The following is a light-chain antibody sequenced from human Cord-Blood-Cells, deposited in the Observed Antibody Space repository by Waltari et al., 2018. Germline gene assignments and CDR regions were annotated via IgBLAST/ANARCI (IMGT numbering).Light chain of an antibody. CDR3: QQYNNWPPQYT. CDR1: QSVSSN. CDR2: GAS. J-gene: IGKJ2*01. V-gene: IGKV3-15*01. Sequence: EIVMTQSPATLSVSPGERATLSCMASQSVSSNLAWYQQKPGQAPRLLIYGASTRATGIPARFSGSGSGTEFTLTISSLQSEDFAVYYCQQYNNWPPQYTFGQGTKLEIK.